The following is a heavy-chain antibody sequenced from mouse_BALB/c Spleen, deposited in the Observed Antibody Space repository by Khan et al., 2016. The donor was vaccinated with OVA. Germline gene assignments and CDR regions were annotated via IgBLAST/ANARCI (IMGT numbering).Heavy chain of an antibody. J-gene: IGHJ2*01. CDR2: INPHIGET. D-gene: IGHD1-1*01. V-gene: IGHV1-20*02. CDR3: ARIYGSDFDD. CDR1: GYSFTGYF. Sequence: VQLQQSGPELVKPGASVKISCKASGYSFTGYFMNWVMQSHGKSLEWIGRINPHIGETFYNQKFKGKATLTVDDSSSTAHMELRSLASEDSAVYYCARIYGSDFDDWGQGTTLTVSS.